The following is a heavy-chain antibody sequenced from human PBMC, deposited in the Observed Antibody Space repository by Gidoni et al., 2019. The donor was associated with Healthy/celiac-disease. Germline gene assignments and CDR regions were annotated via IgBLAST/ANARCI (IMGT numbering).Heavy chain of an antibody. V-gene: IGHV1-3*01. Sequence: QVQLVQSGAEVKKPGASVKVSCKASGYTFTSYAMHWVRQAPGQRLEWMGWINAGNGNTKYSQKFQGRVTITRDTSASTAYMELSSLRSEDTAVYYCARAGTQDYGDDVWFDPWGQGTLVTVSS. D-gene: IGHD4-17*01. CDR1: GYTFTSYA. CDR2: INAGNGNT. J-gene: IGHJ5*02. CDR3: ARAGTQDYGDDVWFDP.